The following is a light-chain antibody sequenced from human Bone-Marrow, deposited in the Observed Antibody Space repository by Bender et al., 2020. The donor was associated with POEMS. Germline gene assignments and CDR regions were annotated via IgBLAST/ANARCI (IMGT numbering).Light chain of an antibody. CDR1: SSDVGAYEY. V-gene: IGLV2-11*01. CDR2: DVT. Sequence: QSALTQPRSVSGSPGQSVTISCTGTSSDVGAYEYVSWYQQHPGKAPKLLIYDVTTRPSGVPDRFSGSKSGNTASLTISGLQADDEADYYCSSYAGSYVVLGGGTELTVL. J-gene: IGLJ2*01. CDR3: SSYAGSYVV.